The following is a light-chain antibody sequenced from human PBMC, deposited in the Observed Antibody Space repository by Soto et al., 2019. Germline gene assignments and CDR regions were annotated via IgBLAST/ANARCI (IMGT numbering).Light chain of an antibody. CDR3: QQYGSSPYT. J-gene: IGKJ2*01. CDR2: GAS. V-gene: IGKV3-20*01. CDR1: QSVSSSY. Sequence: EIVLTQSPGTLSLSPGERATLSCRASQSVSSSYLAWYQQKPGQAPRLLMNGASSRATGIPDRFSGSGSGTDFTLTISRLEPEDFAVYYCQQYGSSPYTFGQGTRLEIK.